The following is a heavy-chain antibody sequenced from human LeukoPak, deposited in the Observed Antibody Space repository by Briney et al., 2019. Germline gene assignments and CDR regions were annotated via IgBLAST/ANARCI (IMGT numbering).Heavy chain of an antibody. CDR1: GFTFSSYA. Sequence: GGSLRLSCAASGFTFSSYAMSWVRQAPGKGLEWVSVISGSGGNTYYADSVKGRFTISRDNSKNTLYLQMNSLRAEDTAIYYCAKDGKGAPVAGTGYFDYWGQGTLVIVSS. CDR3: AKDGKGAPVAGTGYFDY. V-gene: IGHV3-23*01. J-gene: IGHJ4*02. CDR2: ISGSGGNT. D-gene: IGHD6-19*01.